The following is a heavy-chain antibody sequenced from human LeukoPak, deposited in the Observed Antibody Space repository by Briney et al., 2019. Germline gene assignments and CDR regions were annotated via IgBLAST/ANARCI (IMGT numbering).Heavy chain of an antibody. Sequence: GGSLRLSCAASGFTFSSYGMHWVRQAPGKGLEWVAFIRYDGSNKYYADSVKGRFTISRDNAKNSLYLQMNSQRAEDTAVYYCATEGDSGTYSYFQHWGQGTLVTVS. CDR1: GFTFSSYG. D-gene: IGHD1-26*01. J-gene: IGHJ1*01. CDR2: IRYDGSNK. CDR3: ATEGDSGTYSYFQH. V-gene: IGHV3-30*02.